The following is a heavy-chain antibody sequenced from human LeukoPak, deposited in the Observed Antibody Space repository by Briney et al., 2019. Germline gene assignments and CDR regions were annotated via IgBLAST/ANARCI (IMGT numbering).Heavy chain of an antibody. J-gene: IGHJ4*02. V-gene: IGHV1-46*01. Sequence: ASVKVSCKASGYTFTSYYMHWVRQAPGQGLEWMGIINPSGGSTSYAQKLQGRVTMTTDTSTSTAYMELRSLRSDDTAVYYCARDDGYNFFDYWGQGTLVTVSS. CDR2: INPSGGST. CDR3: ARDDGYNFFDY. D-gene: IGHD5-24*01. CDR1: GYTFTSYY.